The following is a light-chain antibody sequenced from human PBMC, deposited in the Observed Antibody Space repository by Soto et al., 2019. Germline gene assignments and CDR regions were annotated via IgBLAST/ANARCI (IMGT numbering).Light chain of an antibody. CDR1: QSISSY. J-gene: IGKJ3*01. CDR2: AAS. V-gene: IGKV1-39*01. Sequence: DIQMTQSPSSLSASVGDRVTITCRASQSISSYLNWYQQKPGKAPKLLIYAASSLQSGVPSRFSGSGSGTDFTLNISSLQPEDFATYYCQQSYSTFTFVPGPKVDIK. CDR3: QQSYSTFT.